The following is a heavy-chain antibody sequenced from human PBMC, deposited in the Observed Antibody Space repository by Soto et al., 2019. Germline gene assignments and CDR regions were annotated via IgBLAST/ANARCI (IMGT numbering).Heavy chain of an antibody. Sequence: EVQLVESGGGLVQPGGSLKLSCAASGFTFSGSAMHWVRQASGKGLEWVGRIRSKPNNYATAYGASVKGRFTISRDDSKNTAYLQMNILNTEDTAVYYCSRQASDFWSGKPQYYMDVWGKGTTVTVSS. J-gene: IGHJ6*03. V-gene: IGHV3-73*01. CDR3: SRQASDFWSGKPQYYMDV. CDR1: GFTFSGSA. D-gene: IGHD3-3*01. CDR2: IRSKPNNYAT.